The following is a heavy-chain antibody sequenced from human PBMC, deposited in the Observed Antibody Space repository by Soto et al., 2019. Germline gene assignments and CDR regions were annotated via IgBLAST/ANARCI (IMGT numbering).Heavy chain of an antibody. Sequence: QVQLQESGPGLVKPSQTLSLTCTVYGGSISSGDYYWSWIRPPPGKGLEWIGYIYYSGSTYYNPSLKRRVTITVDTSNNQFSLKLSSVTAADTAVYYCARGANYGDYGSWFDPWGQGTLVTVSS. D-gene: IGHD4-17*01. CDR3: ARGANYGDYGSWFDP. CDR1: GGSISSGDYY. V-gene: IGHV4-30-4*01. CDR2: IYYSGST. J-gene: IGHJ5*02.